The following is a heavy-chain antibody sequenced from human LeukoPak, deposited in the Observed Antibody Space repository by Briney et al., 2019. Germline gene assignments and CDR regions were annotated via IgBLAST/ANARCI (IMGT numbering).Heavy chain of an antibody. J-gene: IGHJ4*02. Sequence: NPAETLSLTCSVSGGSINTYYWSCIRQPAGKGLEWIGRIHSSGSTHYNPSLKSRVTMSLDTSKNQFSLKLTSVTAADTAVYYCARDNEFFDYWGQGTLVTVSS. CDR3: ARDNEFFDY. CDR1: GGSINTYY. D-gene: IGHD1-1*01. V-gene: IGHV4-4*07. CDR2: IHSSGST.